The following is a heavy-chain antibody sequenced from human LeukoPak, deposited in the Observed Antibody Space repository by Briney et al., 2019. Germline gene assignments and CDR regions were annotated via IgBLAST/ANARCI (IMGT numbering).Heavy chain of an antibody. V-gene: IGHV3-23*01. J-gene: IGHJ4*02. D-gene: IGHD6-6*01. CDR2: ISGSGGST. CDR1: GFTFSYYY. CDR3: AKVVYSSSGPFDY. Sequence: GSLRLSWAASGFTFSYYYMSWIRQAPGKGLEWVSAISGSGGSTDYADSVKGRFTISRDKSKNTLYLQMNSLRAEDTAVYYCAKVVYSSSGPFDYWGQGTLVTVSS.